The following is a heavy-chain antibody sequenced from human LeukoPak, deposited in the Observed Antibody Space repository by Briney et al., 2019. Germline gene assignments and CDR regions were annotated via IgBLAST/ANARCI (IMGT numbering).Heavy chain of an antibody. J-gene: IGHJ3*02. CDR1: GFTFSSYA. V-gene: IGHV3-23*01. Sequence: GGSLRLSCAASGFTFSSYAMSWVRQAPGKGLEWVSAISGSGGSTYYADSVKGRLTISRDNSKNTLYLQMNSLRAEDTAVYYCAKPRAGYCSSTSCPDAFDIWGQGTMVTVSS. CDR3: AKPRAGYCSSTSCPDAFDI. D-gene: IGHD2-2*01. CDR2: ISGSGGST.